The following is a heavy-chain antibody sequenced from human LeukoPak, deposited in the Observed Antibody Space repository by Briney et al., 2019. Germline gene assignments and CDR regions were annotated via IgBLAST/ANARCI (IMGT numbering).Heavy chain of an antibody. CDR1: GYTLTTYD. Sequence: ASVKVSCKASGYTLTTYDINWVRQATGQGLEWMGYMNPYSGNTGYAQKFQGRVTMTRDTSISTAYMELSSLRSEDTAVYYCARSDRYSSTSPMDVWGKGTTVTVSS. D-gene: IGHD2-2*01. CDR3: ARSDRYSSTSPMDV. J-gene: IGHJ6*03. CDR2: MNPYSGNT. V-gene: IGHV1-8*01.